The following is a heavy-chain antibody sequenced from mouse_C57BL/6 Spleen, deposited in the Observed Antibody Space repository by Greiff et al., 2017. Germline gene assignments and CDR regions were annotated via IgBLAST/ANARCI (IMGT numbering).Heavy chain of an antibody. Sequence: DVKLVESGGGLVKPGGSLKLSCAASGFTFSSYAMSWVRQTPEKRLEWVATISDGGSYTYYPDNVKGRFTISRDNAKNNLYLQMSHLKSEDTAMYYCARDRNGLDYWGQGTTLTVSS. V-gene: IGHV5-4*01. J-gene: IGHJ2*01. CDR2: ISDGGSYT. D-gene: IGHD1-1*02. CDR1: GFTFSSYA. CDR3: ARDRNGLDY.